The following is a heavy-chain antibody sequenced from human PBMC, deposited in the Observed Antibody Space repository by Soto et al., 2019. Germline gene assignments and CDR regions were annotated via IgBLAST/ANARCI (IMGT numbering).Heavy chain of an antibody. J-gene: IGHJ5*02. CDR2: IYYSGST. CDR1: GGSISSYY. D-gene: IGHD2-15*01. Sequence: ETLSLTCTVSGGSISSYYWSWIRQPPGKGLEWIGYIYYSGSTNYNPSLKSRVTISVDTSKNQFSLKLSSVTAADTAVYYCARSTGDIVPPFDPWGQGTLVTVS. V-gene: IGHV4-59*08. CDR3: ARSTGDIVPPFDP.